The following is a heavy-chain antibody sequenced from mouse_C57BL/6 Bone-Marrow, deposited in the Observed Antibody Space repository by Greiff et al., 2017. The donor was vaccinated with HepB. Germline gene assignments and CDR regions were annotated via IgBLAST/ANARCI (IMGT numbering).Heavy chain of an antibody. Sequence: EVKLMESGGGLVQSGRSLRLSCATSGFTFSDFYMEWVRQAPGKGLEWIAASRNKANDYTTEYSASVKGRFIVSRDTSRSILYLQMNALRAEDTAIYYCARDALYYGSSSPLAYWGQGTLVTVSA. V-gene: IGHV7-1*01. D-gene: IGHD1-1*01. CDR1: GFTFSDFY. CDR3: ARDALYYGSSSPLAY. J-gene: IGHJ3*01. CDR2: SRNKANDYTT.